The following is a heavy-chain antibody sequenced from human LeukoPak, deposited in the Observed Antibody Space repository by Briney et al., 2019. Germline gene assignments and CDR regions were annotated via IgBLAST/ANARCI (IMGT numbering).Heavy chain of an antibody. D-gene: IGHD5-12*01. V-gene: IGHV3-23*01. CDR2: ISGSGGST. CDR3: ARDLYSGSDGY. Sequence: PGGSLRLSCAASGFTFSSYAMSWVRQAPGKGLEWVSAISGSGGSTYYADSVKGRFTISRDNAKNTLYLQMNSLRAEDTAVYYCARDLYSGSDGYWGQGTLVTVSS. CDR1: GFTFSSYA. J-gene: IGHJ4*02.